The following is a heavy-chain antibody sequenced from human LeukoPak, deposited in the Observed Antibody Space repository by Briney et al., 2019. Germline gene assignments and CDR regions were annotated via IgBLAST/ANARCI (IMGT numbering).Heavy chain of an antibody. Sequence: ASVKVSCKVSGYTLTELSMHWVRQAPGKGLEWMGGFDPEDGETIYAQKFQGRVTMTEDTSTDTAYMELSSLRSEDTAVYYCATVPRYCSGGSCNGGYYYYGMDVWGQGTTVTVSS. CDR2: FDPEDGET. D-gene: IGHD2-15*01. V-gene: IGHV1-24*01. CDR3: ATVPRYCSGGSCNGGYYYYGMDV. J-gene: IGHJ6*02. CDR1: GYTLTELS.